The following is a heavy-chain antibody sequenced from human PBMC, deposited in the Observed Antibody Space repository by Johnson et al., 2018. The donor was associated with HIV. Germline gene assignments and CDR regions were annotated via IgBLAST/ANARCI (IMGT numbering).Heavy chain of an antibody. V-gene: IGHV3-7*05. Sequence: MLLVESGGGVVQPGRSLRLSCAASGFTLSSYWMSWFRQAPGKGLEWVANIKQDGSEKYYVDSVKGRFTISRDNAKNSLYLQMNNLRAEDTAMYYCARETRDDVFNIWGRGTLVTVSS. CDR2: IKQDGSEK. J-gene: IGHJ3*02. CDR1: GFTLSSYW. CDR3: ARETRDDVFNI. D-gene: IGHD4-11*01.